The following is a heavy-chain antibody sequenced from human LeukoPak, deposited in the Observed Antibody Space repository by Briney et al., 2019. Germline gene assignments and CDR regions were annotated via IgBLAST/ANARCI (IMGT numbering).Heavy chain of an antibody. CDR1: GYTFTSYD. Sequence: ASVKVSCKASGYTFTSYDINWVRQATGQGLEWMGWMNPNSGNTGYAQKFQGRVTMTRNTSISTAYMEPSSLRSEDTAVYYCARGKTEDYDFWSGYLYPARYYYYGMDVWGQGTTVTVSS. J-gene: IGHJ6*02. CDR3: ARGKTEDYDFWSGYLYPARYYYYGMDV. CDR2: MNPNSGNT. V-gene: IGHV1-8*01. D-gene: IGHD3-3*01.